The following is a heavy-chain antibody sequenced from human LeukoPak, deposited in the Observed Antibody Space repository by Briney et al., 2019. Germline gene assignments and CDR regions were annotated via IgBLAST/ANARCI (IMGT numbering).Heavy chain of an antibody. CDR1: GDSISSSNW. D-gene: IGHD2-15*01. J-gene: IGHJ5*02. CDR2: IDHSGST. Sequence: SETLSLTCAVSGDSISSSNWWSWVRQPPGKGLEWIGEIDHSGSTNYNPSLKSRVTISVDKSKNQFSLKLSSVTAADTAVYYCARVGYCSGGSCYAGFGSFDPWGQGTLVTVSS. V-gene: IGHV4-4*02. CDR3: ARVGYCSGGSCYAGFGSFDP.